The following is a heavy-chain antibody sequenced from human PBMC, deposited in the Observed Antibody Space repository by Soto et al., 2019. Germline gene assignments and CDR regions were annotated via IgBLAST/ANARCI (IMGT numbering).Heavy chain of an antibody. CDR1: GWSVSGYD. V-gene: IGHV4-34*01. D-gene: IGHD6-19*01. Sequence: SEPLSLTCAVYGWSVSGYDLSWIRQPPGKGLEWIGEINHSGSTNYNPSLKSRVTISVDTSKNQFSLELSSVTAADTAVYYCARRAHIAVAPTWGQGTLVTVSS. CDR3: ARRAHIAVAPT. CDR2: INHSGST. J-gene: IGHJ4*02.